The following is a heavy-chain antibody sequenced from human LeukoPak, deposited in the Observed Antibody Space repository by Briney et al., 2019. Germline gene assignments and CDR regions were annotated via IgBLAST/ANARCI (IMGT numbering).Heavy chain of an antibody. Sequence: PSETLSLTCAVSGYSISSGYYRGWIRQPPGKGLEWIGSIYHSGSTYYNPSLKSRVTISVDTSKNQFSLKLSSVTAADTAVHYCARSSTVTTDFDYWGQGTLVTVSS. V-gene: IGHV4-38-2*01. CDR1: GYSISSGYY. D-gene: IGHD4-11*01. CDR2: IYHSGST. J-gene: IGHJ4*02. CDR3: ARSSTVTTDFDY.